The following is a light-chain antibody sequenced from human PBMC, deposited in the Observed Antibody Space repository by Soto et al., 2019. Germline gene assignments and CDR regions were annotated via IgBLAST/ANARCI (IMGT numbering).Light chain of an antibody. V-gene: IGKV3-20*01. Sequence: IVIKKSPATLSVYPGERANLSCRASQSVSSNLAWYQQKPGQAPRLLIYGASSRATGIPDRFSGSGSGTDFTLTISRLEPEDFALYYCQQYGSSPQTFGQGTKV. CDR1: QSVSSN. CDR3: QQYGSSPQT. J-gene: IGKJ1*01. CDR2: GAS.